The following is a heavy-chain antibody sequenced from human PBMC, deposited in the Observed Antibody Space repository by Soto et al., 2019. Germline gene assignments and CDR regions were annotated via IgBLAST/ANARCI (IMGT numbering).Heavy chain of an antibody. Sequence: TLSLTCAVSGGSLSSSAYSWSWIRQPPGKGLEWIGFIYQSGSTYYNPSLKSRVTMSLDRPKNQFSLKLTSVTAADTAVYYSATELIFYDSDGFSWDDAFDIWGQGTMVT. CDR1: GGSLSSSAYS. CDR3: ATELIFYDSDGFSWDDAFDI. J-gene: IGHJ3*02. V-gene: IGHV4-30-2*01. CDR2: IYQSGST. D-gene: IGHD3-22*01.